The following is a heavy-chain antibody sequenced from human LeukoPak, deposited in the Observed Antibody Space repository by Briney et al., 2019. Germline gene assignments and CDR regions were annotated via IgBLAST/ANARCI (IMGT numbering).Heavy chain of an antibody. D-gene: IGHD2-8*02. CDR3: ARDLEGTALYYFDS. V-gene: IGHV3-48*03. J-gene: IGHJ4*02. Sequence: GGSLRLSCTASGFSFSSYEMNWVRQAPGKGLEWVSYISGSGSTIYYADSVKGRFTISRDNAKNSLYLQMGSLRVEDTAVYYCARDLEGTALYYFDSWGQGTLVTVSS. CDR1: GFSFSSYE. CDR2: ISGSGSTI.